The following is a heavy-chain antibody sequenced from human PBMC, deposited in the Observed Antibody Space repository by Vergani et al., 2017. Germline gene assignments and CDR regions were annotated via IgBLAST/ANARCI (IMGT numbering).Heavy chain of an antibody. V-gene: IGHV3-49*04. D-gene: IGHD4-23*01. J-gene: IGHJ4*02. CDR2: IRSKTYGATT. CDR3: AVEIYDYGGSRDFDY. Sequence: VQLVESGGGVVQPGGSLSLSCETSGFIFSDYLMHWVRQAPGKGLEWIGFIRSKTYGATTEYAASVRGRFTISRDDSKGIAYLQMSSLKKEDTAVYRCAVEIYDYGGSRDFDYWGQGTLVVVSS. CDR1: GFIFSDYL.